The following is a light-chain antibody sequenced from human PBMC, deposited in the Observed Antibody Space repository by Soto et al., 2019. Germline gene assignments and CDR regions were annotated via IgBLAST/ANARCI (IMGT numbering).Light chain of an antibody. CDR3: SSYASSSPFV. V-gene: IGLV2-14*01. Sequence: QSVLTQPASVSGPPGQSITISCTGTGSDVGGYKYVSWYQQLPGKAPKLMIYGVSYRPSGVSDRFSGSKSGNTASLIFSGLQAEDEADYYCSSYASSSPFVFGTGTKVTVL. CDR1: GSDVGGYKY. J-gene: IGLJ1*01. CDR2: GVS.